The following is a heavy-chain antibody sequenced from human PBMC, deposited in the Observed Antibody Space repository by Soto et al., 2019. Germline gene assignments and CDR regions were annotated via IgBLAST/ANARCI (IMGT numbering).Heavy chain of an antibody. D-gene: IGHD6-13*01. Sequence: ALSLSCAASGFTFSSYGMHWVRQAPGKGLEWVAVISYDGSNKYYAGSVKGRFTISRDNSKNTLYLQMNSLRAEDTAVYYCAKVSSSWPNWFDPWGQGTLVTVSS. CDR1: GFTFSSYG. V-gene: IGHV3-30*18. J-gene: IGHJ5*02. CDR3: AKVSSSWPNWFDP. CDR2: ISYDGSNK.